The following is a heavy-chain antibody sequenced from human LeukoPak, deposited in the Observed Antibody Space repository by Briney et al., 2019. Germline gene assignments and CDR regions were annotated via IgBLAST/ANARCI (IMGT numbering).Heavy chain of an antibody. CDR2: IYYSGST. CDR1: GGSISSSSYY. V-gene: IGHV4-39*07. Sequence: PSETLSLTCTVSGGSISSSSYYWGWIRQPPGKGLEWIGSIYYSGSTYYNPSLKSRVTISVDTSKNQFSLKLSSVTAADTAVYYCARAGTYCSSTSCYNWFDPWGQGTLVTVSS. J-gene: IGHJ5*02. CDR3: ARAGTYCSSTSCYNWFDP. D-gene: IGHD2-2*01.